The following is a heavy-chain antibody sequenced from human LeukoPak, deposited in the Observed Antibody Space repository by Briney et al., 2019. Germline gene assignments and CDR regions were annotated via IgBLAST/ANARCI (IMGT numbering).Heavy chain of an antibody. V-gene: IGHV3-48*02. J-gene: IGHJ4*02. CDR2: ISSRSSTI. CDR1: GFTFSSYG. CDR3: ARGCSGGSCFGDFDY. D-gene: IGHD2-15*01. Sequence: GGSLRLSCAASGFTFSSYGMDWVRQAPGKGLEWISYISSRSSTIYYADSVKGRFTISRDNAKNSLFLQMNSLRDENTAVYYCARGCSGGSCFGDFDYWGQGILGTVSS.